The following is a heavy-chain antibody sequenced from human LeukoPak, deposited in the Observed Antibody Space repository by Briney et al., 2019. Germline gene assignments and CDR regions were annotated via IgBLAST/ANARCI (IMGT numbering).Heavy chain of an antibody. CDR1: GFTFSIYS. J-gene: IGHJ4*02. CDR2: IKQDASAK. D-gene: IGHD3-16*01. V-gene: IGHV3-7*01. Sequence: GGSLRLSYAASGFTFSIYSMSWVRQAPGKGLEWVAFIKQDASAKDYVDSLKGRVTISRDNAKNSLYLQMNSLRVDDTAVYYCARWRGGQSEFDSWGQGTLVTVSS. CDR3: ARWRGGQSEFDS.